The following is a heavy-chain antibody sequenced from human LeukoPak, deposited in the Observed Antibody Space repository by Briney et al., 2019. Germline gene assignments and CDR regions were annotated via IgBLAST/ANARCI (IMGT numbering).Heavy chain of an antibody. CDR3: ARDPGSYYLVGAFDI. CDR1: GYTFTGYY. D-gene: IGHD1-26*01. CDR2: INPNSGGT. V-gene: IGHV1-2*02. Sequence: ASVKVSCKASGYTFTGYYMHWVRQAPGQGLEWMGWINPNSGGTNYAQKFQGRVTMTRDTSISTAYMELSRLRSDDTAVYYCARDPGSYYLVGAFDIWGQGTMVTVSS. J-gene: IGHJ3*02.